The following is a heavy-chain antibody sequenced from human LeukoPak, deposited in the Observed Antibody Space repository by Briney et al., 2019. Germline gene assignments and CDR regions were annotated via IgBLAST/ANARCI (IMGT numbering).Heavy chain of an antibody. Sequence: SETLSLSCSVSAGSISTYYWSWIRQPAGKGLEWIGRIYTSGGTNYNPSLKSRVTMSVDTSKNQFSLKLSSVTAADTAVYYCARPRYPALSANWFDPWGQGTLVTVSS. D-gene: IGHD2-2*01. CDR2: IYTSGGT. V-gene: IGHV4-4*07. CDR3: ARPRYPALSANWFDP. J-gene: IGHJ5*02. CDR1: AGSISTYY.